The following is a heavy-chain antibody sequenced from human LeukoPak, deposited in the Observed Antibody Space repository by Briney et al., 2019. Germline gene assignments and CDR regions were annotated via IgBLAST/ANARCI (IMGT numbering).Heavy chain of an antibody. CDR3: ARDPTY. CDR1: GDSINSYY. J-gene: IGHJ4*02. Sequence: PSETLSLTCTVSGDSINSYYWTWIRQAPGKGLEWIGYIYYTGSTNYSPSLKSRVSISIDPSKNQFSLRLTSVTAADTAVYYCARDPTYWGQGILVTVSS. V-gene: IGHV4-59*01. CDR2: IYYTGST.